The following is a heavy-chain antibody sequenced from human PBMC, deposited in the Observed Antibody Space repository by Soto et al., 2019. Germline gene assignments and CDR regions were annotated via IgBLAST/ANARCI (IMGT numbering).Heavy chain of an antibody. J-gene: IGHJ4*02. D-gene: IGHD3-10*01. CDR2: IYYSGST. CDR1: GGSISSSIHY. Sequence: SETLSLTCTFSGGSISSSIHYWGWIRQPPGEGREWIGSIYYSGSTYYNASLKGRVTISLDASKSQFSLKLTSVTAADTAVYYCARGPGASDYYFDYWGPGTLVTVSS. CDR3: ARGPGASDYYFDY. V-gene: IGHV4-39*07.